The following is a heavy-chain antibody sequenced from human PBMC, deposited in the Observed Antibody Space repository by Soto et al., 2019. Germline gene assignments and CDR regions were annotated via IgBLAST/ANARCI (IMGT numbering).Heavy chain of an antibody. CDR3: TRTQYYYDSSGYPGDYYYGMDV. D-gene: IGHD3-22*01. J-gene: IGHJ6*02. Sequence: PGGSLRLSCAASGFTFGASALQWVRQASGKGLEWLGRIGSKGETYATAYAASVKGRFTISRDDSKNTAYLQMNSLKTEDTAVYYCTRTQYYYDSSGYPGDYYYGMDVWGQGTTVTVSS. CDR1: GFTFGASA. V-gene: IGHV3-73*01. CDR2: IGSKGETYAT.